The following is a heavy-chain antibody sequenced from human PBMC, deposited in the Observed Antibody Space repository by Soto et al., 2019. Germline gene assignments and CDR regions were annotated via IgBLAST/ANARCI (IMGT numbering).Heavy chain of an antibody. V-gene: IGHV4-59*01. Sequence: SETLSLTCTVSGGSISSYYWSWIRQPPGKGLEWIGYIYYSGSTNYNPSLKSRVTISVDTSKNQFSLKLSSVTAADTAVYYCARDLGDSYGWGYYYGIDVWGQGTTVTVSS. CDR1: GGSISSYY. D-gene: IGHD5-18*01. J-gene: IGHJ6*02. CDR2: IYYSGST. CDR3: ARDLGDSYGWGYYYGIDV.